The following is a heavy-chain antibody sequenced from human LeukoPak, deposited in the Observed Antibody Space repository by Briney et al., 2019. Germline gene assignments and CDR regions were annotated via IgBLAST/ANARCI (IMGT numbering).Heavy chain of an antibody. CDR2: ISAYNGNT. V-gene: IGHV1-18*01. Sequence: ASVKVSCKASGYTFSTPGISWVRQAPGQGLEWMGWISAYNGNTNYAQKFQGRVTMTTDTSTSTAYMELRSLRSDDTAVYYCARGISVAKWFDPWGQGTLVTVSS. CDR1: GYTFSTPG. CDR3: ARGISVAKWFDP. J-gene: IGHJ5*02. D-gene: IGHD6-19*01.